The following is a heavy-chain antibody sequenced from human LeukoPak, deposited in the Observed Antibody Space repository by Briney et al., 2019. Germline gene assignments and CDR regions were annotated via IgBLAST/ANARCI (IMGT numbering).Heavy chain of an antibody. CDR2: INAGNGNT. CDR1: GYTFTGYY. V-gene: IGHV1-3*01. D-gene: IGHD6-13*01. Sequence: ASVKVSCKASGYTFTGYYMHWVRQAPGEGLEWMGWINAGNGNTKYSQKFQGRVTITRDTSASTAYMELSSLRSEDTAVYYCARDSSAPGYSSSWYEYWGQGTLVTVSS. CDR3: ARDSSAPGYSSSWYEY. J-gene: IGHJ4*02.